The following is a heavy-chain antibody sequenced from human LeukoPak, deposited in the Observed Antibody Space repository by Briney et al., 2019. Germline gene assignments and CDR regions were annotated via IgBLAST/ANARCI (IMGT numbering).Heavy chain of an antibody. D-gene: IGHD1-7*01. CDR2: IYHSGST. V-gene: IGHV4-30-2*01. Sequence: PSQTLSLTCTVSGGSISSGGYYWSWIRQPPGKGLEWIGYIYHSGSTYYNPSLKSRVTISVDRSKNQFSLKLSSVTAADTAVYYCARENGITGTTILDYWGQGTLVTVSS. CDR1: GGSISSGGYY. J-gene: IGHJ4*02. CDR3: ARENGITGTTILDY.